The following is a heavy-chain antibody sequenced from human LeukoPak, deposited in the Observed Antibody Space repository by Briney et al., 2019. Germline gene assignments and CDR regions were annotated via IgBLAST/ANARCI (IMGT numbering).Heavy chain of an antibody. D-gene: IGHD3-3*01. Sequence: ASVKVSCKASGYTFTSYGISWVRQAPGLGLEWMGWISAYNGNTNYAQKLQGRVTMTTDTSTSTAYMELRSLRSDDTAVYYCARDFGVVIAARVYYYGMDVWGQGTTVTVSS. CDR3: ARDFGVVIAARVYYYGMDV. V-gene: IGHV1-18*01. CDR2: ISAYNGNT. J-gene: IGHJ6*02. CDR1: GYTFTSYG.